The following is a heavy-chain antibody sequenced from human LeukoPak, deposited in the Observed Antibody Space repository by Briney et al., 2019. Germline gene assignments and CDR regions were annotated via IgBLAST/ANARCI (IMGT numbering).Heavy chain of an antibody. V-gene: IGHV3-23*01. CDR3: AKAPRRDYGDDADFDS. Sequence: PGGSLRLSCAASGFAFSTYAMSWVRQAPRRGLEWVSSIIDSGGATYYADSVKGRFTISRDNSKTTLYLQMNSLRAEDTAVYYCAKAPRRDYGDDADFDSWGQGTLVTVSS. CDR1: GFAFSTYA. D-gene: IGHD4-17*01. CDR2: IIDSGGAT. J-gene: IGHJ4*02.